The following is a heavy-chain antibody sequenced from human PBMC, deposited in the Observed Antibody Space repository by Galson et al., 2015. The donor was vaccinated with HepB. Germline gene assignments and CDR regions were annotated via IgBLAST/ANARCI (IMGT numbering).Heavy chain of an antibody. CDR2: IYYSGST. D-gene: IGHD6-6*01. J-gene: IGHJ4*02. CDR3: ARDFGYSSSSWQSDYFDY. CDR1: GGSISSSSYY. V-gene: IGHV4-39*07. Sequence: ETLSLTCTVSGGSISSSSYYWGWIRQPPGKGLEWIGSIYYSGSTYYNPSLKSRVTISVDTSKNQFSLKLSSVTAADTAVYYCARDFGYSSSSWQSDYFDYWGQGTLVTVSS.